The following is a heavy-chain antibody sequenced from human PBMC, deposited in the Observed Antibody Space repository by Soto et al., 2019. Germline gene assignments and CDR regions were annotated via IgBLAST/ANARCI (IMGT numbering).Heavy chain of an antibody. D-gene: IGHD1-26*01. Sequence: GGSLRLSCAASGFTFSSYAMSWVRQAPGKGLEWVSAMSGSGGSTYYADSVKGRFTISRDHSKNTLYLQMNSLRADDTAVYYCAKGGGSYVSSLAYWGQGTLVTVSS. CDR3: AKGGGSYVSSLAY. CDR1: GFTFSSYA. V-gene: IGHV3-23*01. CDR2: MSGSGGST. J-gene: IGHJ4*02.